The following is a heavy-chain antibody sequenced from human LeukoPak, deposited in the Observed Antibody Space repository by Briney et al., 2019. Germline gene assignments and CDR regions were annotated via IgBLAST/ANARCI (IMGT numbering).Heavy chain of an antibody. J-gene: IGHJ3*02. CDR3: ARLLTAGDAFDI. Sequence: PSQTLSLTCTVSGGSISSGDYYWSWIRQPPGKGLEWIGYIYYSGSTNYNPSLKSRVTISVDTSKNQFSLKLSSVTAADTAVYYCARLLTAGDAFDIWGQGTMVTVSS. CDR1: GGSISSGDYY. CDR2: IYYSGST. D-gene: IGHD1-14*01. V-gene: IGHV4-30-4*01.